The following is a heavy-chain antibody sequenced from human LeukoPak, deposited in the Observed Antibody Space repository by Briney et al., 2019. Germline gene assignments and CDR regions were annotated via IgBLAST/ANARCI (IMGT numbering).Heavy chain of an antibody. CDR1: GGSISSSSYS. Sequence: SETLSLTCTVSGGSISSSSYSWGWIRQPPGKGLEWIGSIYYSGSTYYNPSLKSRVTISVDTSKNQFSLKLSSVTAADTAVYYCASSYYYDSSGYYSWGQGTLVTVSS. D-gene: IGHD3-22*01. CDR2: IYYSGST. CDR3: ASSYYYDSSGYYS. V-gene: IGHV4-39*01. J-gene: IGHJ5*02.